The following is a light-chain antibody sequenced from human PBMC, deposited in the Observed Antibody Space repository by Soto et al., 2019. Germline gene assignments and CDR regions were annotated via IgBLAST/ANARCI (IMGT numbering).Light chain of an antibody. CDR2: DAS. J-gene: IGKJ1*01. V-gene: IGKV1-5*01. CDR3: QQYNTYSP. CDR1: QNINTW. Sequence: GDTVTITFRASQNINTWLAWYQQKPGKAPKFLIYDASSLENGVPSRFSGSGSGTEFTLTISSLQPDDFATYYCQQYNTYSPFGQGTKVDI.